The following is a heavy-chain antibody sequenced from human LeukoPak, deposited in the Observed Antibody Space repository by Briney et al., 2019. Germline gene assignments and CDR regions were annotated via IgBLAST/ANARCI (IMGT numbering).Heavy chain of an antibody. Sequence: GRFTISRDNAKNSLYLQMNSPRAEDTAVYYCARGGYNYGYWGQGTLVTVSS. J-gene: IGHJ4*02. D-gene: IGHD3-22*01. CDR3: ARGGYNYGY. V-gene: IGHV3-11*06.